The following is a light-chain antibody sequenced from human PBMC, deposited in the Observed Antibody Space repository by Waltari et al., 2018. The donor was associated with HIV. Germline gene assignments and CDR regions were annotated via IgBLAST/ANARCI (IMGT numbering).Light chain of an antibody. Sequence: DIVMTQSPDSLAVSLGERATINCTSSRTVFYSSDNRNYLAWYLQRPGQSPKVVIFWASTRAFWVPDRFSGSGSGTDFSLTLSSLQADDVGIYYCQQYYSVPPTFGGGTKVEI. V-gene: IGKV4-1*01. CDR3: QQYYSVPPT. CDR2: WAS. CDR1: RTVFYSSDNRNY. J-gene: IGKJ4*01.